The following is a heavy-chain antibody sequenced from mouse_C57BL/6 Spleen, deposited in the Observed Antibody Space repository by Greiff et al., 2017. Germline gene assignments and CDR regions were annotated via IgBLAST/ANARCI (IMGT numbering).Heavy chain of an antibody. Sequence: VQLQQPGAELVKPGASVKMSCKASGYTFTSYWITWVKQRPGQGLEWIGDIYPGSGSTNYNEKFKSKATLTVDTSASTAHMQLSILTSEDSAVYYCARTGTSYYYAMDYWGQGTSVTVSS. CDR3: ARTGTSYYYAMDY. CDR1: GYTFTSYW. J-gene: IGHJ4*01. V-gene: IGHV1-55*01. D-gene: IGHD4-1*01. CDR2: IYPGSGST.